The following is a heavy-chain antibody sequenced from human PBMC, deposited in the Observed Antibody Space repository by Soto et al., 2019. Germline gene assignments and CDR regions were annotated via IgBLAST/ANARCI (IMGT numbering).Heavy chain of an antibody. CDR1: GFTFSSQG. V-gene: IGHV3-30*18. J-gene: IGHJ3*02. Sequence: PGGSLRLSCAASGFTFSSQGMHWVRQAPGKGLEWVAVISNDGSKKYYADSSKGRFTISRDNSKSTVYLQMNSLGAEDTAVYYCAKSAYGSGLGAFDIWGQGTMVTVSS. D-gene: IGHD3-10*01. CDR3: AKSAYGSGLGAFDI. CDR2: ISNDGSKK.